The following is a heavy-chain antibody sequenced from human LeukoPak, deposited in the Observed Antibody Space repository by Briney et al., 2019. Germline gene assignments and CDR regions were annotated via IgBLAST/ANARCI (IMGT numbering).Heavy chain of an antibody. CDR1: GFTFSSYS. Sequence: PGGSLRLSCAASGFTFSSYSMNWVRQAPGKGPEWVSSISSSSSYIYYADSVKGRFTISRDNAKNSLYLQMNSLRAEDTAVYYCARDPSRDFPYSSGWNWGQGTLVTVSS. D-gene: IGHD6-19*01. V-gene: IGHV3-21*01. J-gene: IGHJ4*02. CDR2: ISSSSSYI. CDR3: ARDPSRDFPYSSGWN.